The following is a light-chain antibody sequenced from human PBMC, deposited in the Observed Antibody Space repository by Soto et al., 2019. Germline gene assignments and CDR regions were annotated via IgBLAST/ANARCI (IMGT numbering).Light chain of an antibody. CDR2: GAS. Sequence: EIVMTQSPATLSVSPGERATLSCRASQSVSSNLAWYQQKPGQAPRLLIYGASTRATSIPARFSGSGSGTEITLTISSLQSEDFAVYYCQQYNNWPQTFGQGTKLEIK. CDR3: QQYNNWPQT. V-gene: IGKV3-15*01. CDR1: QSVSSN. J-gene: IGKJ2*01.